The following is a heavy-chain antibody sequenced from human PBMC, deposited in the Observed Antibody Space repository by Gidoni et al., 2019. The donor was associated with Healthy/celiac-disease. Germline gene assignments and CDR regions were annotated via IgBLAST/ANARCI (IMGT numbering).Heavy chain of an antibody. Sequence: QLQLQESGPGLVKPSETLSLTCTVSGGSISSSSYYWGWIRQPPGKGLEWIGSIYYSGSTYYNPSLKSRVTISVDTSKNQFSLKLSSVTAADTAVYYCARRREQQLVCWFDPWGQGTLVTVSS. CDR2: IYYSGST. CDR3: ARRREQQLVCWFDP. V-gene: IGHV4-39*01. J-gene: IGHJ5*02. CDR1: GGSISSSSYY. D-gene: IGHD6-13*01.